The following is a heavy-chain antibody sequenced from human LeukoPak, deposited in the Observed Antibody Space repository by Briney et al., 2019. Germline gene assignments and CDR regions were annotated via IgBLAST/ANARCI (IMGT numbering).Heavy chain of an antibody. J-gene: IGHJ3*02. D-gene: IGHD6-13*01. CDR1: GFTSSTAW. CDR3: AREIIATAGTHAFDI. Sequence: GGSLRLSCAVSGFTSSTAWLTWVRQAPGKGLEWVAVISYDGSNKYYADSVKGRFTISRDNSKNTLYLQMNSLRAEDTAVYYCAREIIATAGTHAFDIWGQGTMVTVSS. CDR2: ISYDGSNK. V-gene: IGHV3-30*14.